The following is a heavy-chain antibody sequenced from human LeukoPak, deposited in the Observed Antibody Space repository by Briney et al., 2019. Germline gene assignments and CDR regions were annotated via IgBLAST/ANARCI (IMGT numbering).Heavy chain of an antibody. D-gene: IGHD2-2*01. J-gene: IGHJ4*02. Sequence: GASVKVSCKASGYTFTAYHVHWVRQAPGQGLEWMGGIIPIFGTANYAQKFQGRVTITADESTSTAYMELSSLRSEDTAVYYCARDSPFGDIVVVPAAIWGQGTLVTVSS. CDR1: GYTFTAYH. CDR2: IIPIFGTA. V-gene: IGHV1-69*13. CDR3: ARDSPFGDIVVVPAAI.